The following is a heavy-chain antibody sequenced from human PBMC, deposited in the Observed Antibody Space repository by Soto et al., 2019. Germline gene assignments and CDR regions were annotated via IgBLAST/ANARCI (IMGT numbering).Heavy chain of an antibody. CDR3: ARDGGFGELKY. D-gene: IGHD3-10*01. J-gene: IGHJ4*02. V-gene: IGHV1-69*18. CDR2: IIPVFGTT. CDR1: GDTFSGYP. Sequence: QVQLVQSGAELKKPGSSVKVSCKASGDTFSGYPINWVRQAPGEGLEWMGRIIPVFGTTNDAQRFEGRVTFTADEYTNTGYMELRGLLSEDTAVYYCARDGGFGELKYWGPGTLVTVSS.